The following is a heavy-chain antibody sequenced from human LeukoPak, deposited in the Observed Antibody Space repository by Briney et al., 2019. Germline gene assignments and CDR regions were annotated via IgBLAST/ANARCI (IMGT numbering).Heavy chain of an antibody. CDR1: GYTFTGYY. CDR2: INPNSGGT. Sequence: ASVKVSCKASGYTFTGYYMHWVRQAPGQGLEWMGWINPNSGGTNYAQKFQGRVTMTRDTSISTAYMELSRLRSDDTAVYYCARNKWFGTGWFDSWGQGTLVTVSS. V-gene: IGHV1-2*02. CDR3: ARNKWFGTGWFDS. D-gene: IGHD3-10*01. J-gene: IGHJ5*01.